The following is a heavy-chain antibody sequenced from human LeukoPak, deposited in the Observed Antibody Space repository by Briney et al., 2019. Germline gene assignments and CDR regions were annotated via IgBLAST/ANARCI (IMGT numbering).Heavy chain of an antibody. CDR2: IREDGGDI. D-gene: IGHD1-26*01. CDR1: GFTFTNYW. CDR3: VRDRGSGSSQTHEFFEH. Sequence: GGSPRLSCAASGFTFTNYWMSWVRQAPGKGLEWVAMIREDGGDIYYVGSVKGRFTISRDNTKNSLYLQTNSLRAEDTAMYYCVRDRGSGSSQTHEFFEHWGQGTLVTVSS. V-gene: IGHV3-7*01. J-gene: IGHJ1*01.